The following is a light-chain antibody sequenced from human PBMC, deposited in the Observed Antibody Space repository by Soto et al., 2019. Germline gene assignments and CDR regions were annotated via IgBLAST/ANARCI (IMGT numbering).Light chain of an antibody. CDR1: SSDVGGYNY. J-gene: IGLJ2*01. V-gene: IGLV2-11*01. CDR3: CSYSRSDSLL. Sequence: QSALTQPRSVSGSPGQSVTISCTGTSSDVGGYNYVSWYQQYPGKAPKVMIYDVSERPSEVPVRFSGSKSGNTASLTISGLQAEDEAEYFCCSYSRSDSLLFGGGTKLTVL. CDR2: DVS.